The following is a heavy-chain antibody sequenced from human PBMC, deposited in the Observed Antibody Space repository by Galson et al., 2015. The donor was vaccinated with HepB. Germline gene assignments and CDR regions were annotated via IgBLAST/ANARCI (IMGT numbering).Heavy chain of an antibody. J-gene: IGHJ3*02. CDR1: GFTFSSYA. D-gene: IGHD1-26*01. CDR2: ISYDGSNK. Sequence: SLRLSCAASGFTFSSYAMHWVRQAPGKGLEWVAVISYDGSNKYYADSVKGRFTISRDNSKNTLFLQMNSLRPEDTAVYYCTRSGSPTFDAFDIWGQGTMVTVSS. CDR3: TRSGSPTFDAFDI. V-gene: IGHV3-30-3*01.